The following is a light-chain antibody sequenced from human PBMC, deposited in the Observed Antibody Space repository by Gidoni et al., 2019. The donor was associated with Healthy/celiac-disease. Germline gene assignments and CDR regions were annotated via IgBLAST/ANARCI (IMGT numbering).Light chain of an antibody. CDR3: SSYTSSSTLEVV. CDR2: EVS. J-gene: IGLJ2*01. V-gene: IGLV2-14*01. CDR1: SRDVGGYNY. Sequence: QSALTQPASVSGSPGQSITISCTGTSRDVGGYNYVSWYQQHPGKAPKLMIYEVSNRPSGVSNRFSGSKSGNTASLTSSGLQAEDEADYYCSSYTSSSTLEVVFGGGTKLTVL.